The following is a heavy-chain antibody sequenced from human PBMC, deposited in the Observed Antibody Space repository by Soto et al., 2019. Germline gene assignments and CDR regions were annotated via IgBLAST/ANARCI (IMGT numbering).Heavy chain of an antibody. CDR3: AKDVPAWGTMVRGAVHAFDS. CDR1: GFTFDDYA. D-gene: IGHD3-10*01. Sequence: PGGSLRLSCAASGFTFDDYAMHWVRQAPGKGLEWVSGISWNSGSIGYADSVKGRFTISRDNAKNSLYLQMNSLRAEDTALYYCAKDVPAWGTMVRGAVHAFDSWGQATRVSVAS. CDR2: ISWNSGSI. J-gene: IGHJ3*02. V-gene: IGHV3-9*01.